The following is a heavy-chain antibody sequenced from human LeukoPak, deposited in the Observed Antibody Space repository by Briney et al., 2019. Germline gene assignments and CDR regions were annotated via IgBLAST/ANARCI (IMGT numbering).Heavy chain of an antibody. CDR3: ARGRGYNSPLYYFDY. Sequence: ASVKVSCKASGYTFTSYDINWVRQATGQGLEWMGWMNPNSGNTGYAQKFQGRVTITRNTSISTAYMELSSLRSEDTAVYYCARGRGYNSPLYYFDYWGQGTLVTVSS. CDR2: MNPNSGNT. CDR1: GYTFTSYD. D-gene: IGHD6-13*01. J-gene: IGHJ4*02. V-gene: IGHV1-8*03.